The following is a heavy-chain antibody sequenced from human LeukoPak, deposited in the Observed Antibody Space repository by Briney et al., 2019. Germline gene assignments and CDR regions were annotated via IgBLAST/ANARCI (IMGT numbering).Heavy chain of an antibody. CDR2: IKQDGSEK. CDR1: GFTFCSYW. J-gene: IGHJ4*02. V-gene: IGHV3-7*01. CDR3: ARESDFVVVPAAMVDY. D-gene: IGHD2-2*01. Sequence: GGSLRLSCAASGFTFCSYWMSWVRQAPGKGLEWVANIKQDGSEKYYVDSVKGRFTISRDIAKTSLYLQMNSLRAEVTPVYYCARESDFVVVPAAMVDYWGQGTLVTVSS.